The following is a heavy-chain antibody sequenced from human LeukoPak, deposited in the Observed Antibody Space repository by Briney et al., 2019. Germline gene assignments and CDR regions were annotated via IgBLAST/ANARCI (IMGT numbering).Heavy chain of an antibody. Sequence: ASVKVSCKASGYTFTDYYMHWVRQAPGQGFEWMGWINPNDGDTNYAQKFQGRVTMTRDTSVSTVHMEVSRLRSDDTAVYYCARANFLYCSSSTCLFDYWGQGTLVTVSS. D-gene: IGHD2-2*01. CDR3: ARANFLYCSSSTCLFDY. CDR1: GYTFTDYY. V-gene: IGHV1-2*02. CDR2: INPNDGDT. J-gene: IGHJ4*02.